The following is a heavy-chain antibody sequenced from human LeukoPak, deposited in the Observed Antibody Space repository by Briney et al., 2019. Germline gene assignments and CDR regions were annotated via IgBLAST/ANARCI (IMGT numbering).Heavy chain of an antibody. CDR1: GGSISSYY. J-gene: IGHJ3*02. CDR3: ARGAQRTGDAFDI. Sequence: SETLSLTCTVSGGSISSYYWSWIRQPPGKGLEWIGYIYYSGSTNYNPSLKSRVTISVDTSKNQFSLKLSSVTAADTAVYYCARGAQRTGDAFDIWGQGTMVTVSS. CDR2: IYYSGST. V-gene: IGHV4-59*01.